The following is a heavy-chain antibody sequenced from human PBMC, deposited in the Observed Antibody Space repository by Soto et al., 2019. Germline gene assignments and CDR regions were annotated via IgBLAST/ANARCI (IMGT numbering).Heavy chain of an antibody. CDR2: IWYDGSNK. CDR3: ARDHIVVVTAYYYGMDV. Sequence: PGGSLRLSCAASGFTFSSYGMHWVRQAPGKGLEWVAVIWYDGSNKYYADSVKGRFTISRDNSKNTLYLQMNSLRAEDTAVYYCARDHIVVVTAYYYGMDVSGQGTTVTVSS. D-gene: IGHD2-21*02. CDR1: GFTFSSYG. V-gene: IGHV3-33*01. J-gene: IGHJ6*02.